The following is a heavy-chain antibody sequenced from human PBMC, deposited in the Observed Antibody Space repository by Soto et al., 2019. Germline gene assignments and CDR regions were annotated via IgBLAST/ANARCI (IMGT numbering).Heavy chain of an antibody. V-gene: IGHV3-30*18. CDR2: ISYDGSNK. Sequence: QVQLVESGGGVVQPGRSLRLSCAASGFTFSSYGMHWVRQAPGKGLEWVAVISYDGSNKYYADSVKGRFTISRDNSKNTLYLQMNSLRAEDTTVYYCAKEGGDGYNYDSYYFDYCCQGTLVTVSS. CDR1: GFTFSSYG. D-gene: IGHD5-12*01. CDR3: AKEGGDGYNYDSYYFDY. J-gene: IGHJ4*02.